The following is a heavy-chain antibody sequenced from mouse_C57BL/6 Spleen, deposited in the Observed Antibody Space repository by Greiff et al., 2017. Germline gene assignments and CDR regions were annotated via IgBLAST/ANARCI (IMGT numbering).Heavy chain of an antibody. D-gene: IGHD1-1*01. Sequence: EVKLVESEGGLVQPGSSMKLSCTASGFTFSDYYMAWVRQVPEKGLEWVANINYDGSSTYYLDSLKSRFIISRDNAKNMLYLQMSSLKSEDTATYYCARERGTTVVRSRYWYFDVWGTGTTVTVSS. J-gene: IGHJ1*03. V-gene: IGHV5-16*01. CDR3: ARERGTTVVRSRYWYFDV. CDR2: INYDGSST. CDR1: GFTFSDYY.